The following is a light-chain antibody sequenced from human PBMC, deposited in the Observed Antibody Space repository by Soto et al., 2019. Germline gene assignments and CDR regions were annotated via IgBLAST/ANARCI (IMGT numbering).Light chain of an antibody. J-gene: IGLJ1*01. CDR1: SSDVGRYNY. CDR2: EVT. Sequence: QSVLTQPRSVSGSPGQSVTISCTGTSSDVGRYNYVSWYQHNPGKAPKLMIYEVTKRPSGVPSRFSGSKSGNTASLTLPGLQAEDESDYSCCSYEASYVVFGRGTKVTVL. CDR3: CSYEASYVV. V-gene: IGLV2-11*01.